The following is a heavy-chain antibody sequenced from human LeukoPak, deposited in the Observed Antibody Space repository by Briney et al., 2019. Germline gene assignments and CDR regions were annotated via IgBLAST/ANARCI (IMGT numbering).Heavy chain of an antibody. CDR3: AKDVYRIAAAGKDY. J-gene: IGHJ4*02. D-gene: IGHD6-13*01. CDR2: ISGSGGST. CDR1: GFTFSSYA. Sequence: GGALRLSCAASGFTFSSYAMSWVRQAPGKGLEWLSAISGSGGSTYYADSVKGRFTISRDNSKNTLYLQMNRLRAEDTAVYYCAKDVYRIAAAGKDYWGQGTLVTVSS. V-gene: IGHV3-23*01.